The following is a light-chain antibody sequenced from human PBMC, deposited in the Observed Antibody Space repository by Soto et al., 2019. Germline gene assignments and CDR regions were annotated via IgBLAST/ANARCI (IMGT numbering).Light chain of an antibody. V-gene: IGKV3-20*01. CDR3: QKYGSSGT. Sequence: EIVLTQSPGTLSLSPGERATLSCRASQSVSNNYLAWYQQKPGQAPRLLIYGASNRATGIPDRSSGSGSGTDFTLTISRLEPEDFAVYYCQKYGSSGTFGQGTKVDIK. J-gene: IGKJ1*01. CDR2: GAS. CDR1: QSVSNNY.